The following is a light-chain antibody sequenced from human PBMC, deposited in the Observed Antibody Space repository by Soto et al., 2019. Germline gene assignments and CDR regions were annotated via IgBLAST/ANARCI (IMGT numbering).Light chain of an antibody. V-gene: IGKV3-20*01. CDR3: QQFGIYPLT. CDR1: RIIGHTY. CDR2: ATS. Sequence: PGDRATLSCRASRIIGHTYLAWYQQKRGQPPRLLIYATSPRATGIPDRFSGSGSVTNFTLTISRLQPEDFEVYYCQQFGIYPLTFGQGTKVDIK. J-gene: IGKJ1*01.